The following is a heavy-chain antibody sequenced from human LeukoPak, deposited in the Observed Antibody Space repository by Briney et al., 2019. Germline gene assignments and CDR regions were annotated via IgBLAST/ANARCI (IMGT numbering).Heavy chain of an antibody. Sequence: SETLSLTCTVSGGSFSGYLWSWLRQHPGKGLEWIGYIYYSGSTYYNPSLKSRVTISVDTSKNQFSLKLSSVTAADTAVYYCARGVPVGAVDYWGQGTLVTVSS. D-gene: IGHD1-26*01. J-gene: IGHJ4*02. CDR1: GGSFSGYL. CDR3: ARGVPVGAVDY. V-gene: IGHV4-31*03. CDR2: IYYSGST.